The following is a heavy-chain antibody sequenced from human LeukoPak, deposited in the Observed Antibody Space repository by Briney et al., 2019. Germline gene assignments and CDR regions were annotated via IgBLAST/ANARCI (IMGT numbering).Heavy chain of an antibody. CDR1: GGSFSGYY. V-gene: IGHV4-34*01. Sequence: PSETLSLTCAVYGGSFSGYYWSWIRQPPGKGLEWIGEINHSGSTFYNPSLKSRVTISVDTSKNQFSLKLSSVTAADTAMFYCARGLGPGNWFDPWGQGTLVTVSS. J-gene: IGHJ5*02. CDR2: INHSGST. CDR3: ARGLGPGNWFDP. D-gene: IGHD3-10*01.